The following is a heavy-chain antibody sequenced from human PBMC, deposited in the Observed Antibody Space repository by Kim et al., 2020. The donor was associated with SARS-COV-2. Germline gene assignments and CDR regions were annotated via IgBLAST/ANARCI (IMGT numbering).Heavy chain of an antibody. CDR1: GYTFTSYD. CDR3: AMGYDILTGLPNYYYGMDV. CDR2: MNPNSGNT. J-gene: IGHJ6*02. V-gene: IGHV1-8*01. D-gene: IGHD3-9*01. Sequence: ASVKVSCKASGYTFTSYDINWVRQATGQGLEWMGWMNPNSGNTGYAQKFQGRVTMTRNTSISTAYMELSSLRSEDTAVYYCAMGYDILTGLPNYYYGMDVWGQGTTVTVSS.